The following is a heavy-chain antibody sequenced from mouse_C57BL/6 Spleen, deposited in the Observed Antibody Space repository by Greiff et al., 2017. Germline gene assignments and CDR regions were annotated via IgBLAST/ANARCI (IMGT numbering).Heavy chain of an antibody. Sequence: DVKLVESGGGLVKPGGSLKLSCAASGFTFSDYGMHWVRQAPEKGLEWVAYISSGSSTIYYADTVKGRFPIPRDNATNTLFLQMTRLRSGDTAMYYCAGVGLLYYFDYWGQGTTLTVSS. CDR3: AGVGLLYYFDY. CDR2: ISSGSSTI. D-gene: IGHD2-10*01. V-gene: IGHV5-17*01. CDR1: GFTFSDYG. J-gene: IGHJ2*01.